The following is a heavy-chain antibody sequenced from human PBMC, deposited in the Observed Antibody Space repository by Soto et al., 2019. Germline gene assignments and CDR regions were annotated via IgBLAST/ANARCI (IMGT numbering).Heavy chain of an antibody. Sequence: GGSLRLSCAASGFTFSSYGMHWVRQAPGKGLEWVAVISYDGSNKYYADSVKGRFTISRDNSKNTLYLQMNSLRAEDTAVYYCAKEGVEDYYYGMDVWGQGTTVTVSS. J-gene: IGHJ6*02. CDR1: GFTFSSYG. V-gene: IGHV3-30*18. CDR2: ISYDGSNK. CDR3: AKEGVEDYYYGMDV.